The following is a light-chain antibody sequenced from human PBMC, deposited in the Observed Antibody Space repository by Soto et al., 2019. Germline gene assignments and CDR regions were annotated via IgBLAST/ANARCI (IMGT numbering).Light chain of an antibody. V-gene: IGKV1-39*01. CDR3: QQSSSSPPWT. Sequence: DIQVTQSPSSLSASVGDRVTLSYRASQSISTHLNWYQQKPGTAPSLLIYDASSVKTGVPPGFCGSGSGRDFTLTISSLRPEDSATYFCQQSSSSPPWTFGQGTKVEV. CDR1: QSISTH. CDR2: DAS. J-gene: IGKJ1*01.